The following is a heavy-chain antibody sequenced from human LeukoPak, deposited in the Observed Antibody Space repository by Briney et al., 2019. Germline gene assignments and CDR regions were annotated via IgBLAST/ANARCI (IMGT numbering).Heavy chain of an antibody. D-gene: IGHD5-18*01. CDR3: ARQQLQSLYSAAVFYFDY. CDR1: GRSISGYS. J-gene: IGHJ4*02. V-gene: IGHV4-59*08. CDR2: IYYSGST. Sequence: SETLSLTCTVSGRSISGYSWGWIRQPPGKGREWIGYIYYSGSTNENPSLKSRVTISVDTSKNQFSLKLSSVTAADTAVYYCARQQLQSLYSAAVFYFDYWGQGTLVTVSS.